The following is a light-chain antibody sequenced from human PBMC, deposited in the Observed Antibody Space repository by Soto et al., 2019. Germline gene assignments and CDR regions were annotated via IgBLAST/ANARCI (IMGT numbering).Light chain of an antibody. Sequence: QAVVTQPRSVSGSPGQSVTISCTGTSSDVGAYNYVSWYQQHPDKAPKVMIYDVSKRPSGVPDRFSGSKSANTASLTISGLQAEDEADYYCCSYAGSYSYVFGTGTKLTVL. CDR2: DVS. CDR1: SSDVGAYNY. V-gene: IGLV2-11*01. CDR3: CSYAGSYSYV. J-gene: IGLJ1*01.